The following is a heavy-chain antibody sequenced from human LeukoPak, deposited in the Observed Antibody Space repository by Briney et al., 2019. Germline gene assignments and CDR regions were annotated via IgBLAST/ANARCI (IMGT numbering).Heavy chain of an antibody. V-gene: IGHV1-46*01. D-gene: IGHD2-2*01. Sequence: ASVKVSCKASGYTFTSYYMHWVRQAPGQGLEWMGIINPSGGSTSHAQKFQGRVTMTRDTSTSTVYMELSSLRSEDTAVYYCARLDEYCSSTSCYPSGYWGQGTLVTVSS. J-gene: IGHJ4*02. CDR3: ARLDEYCSSTSCYPSGY. CDR1: GYTFTSYY. CDR2: INPSGGST.